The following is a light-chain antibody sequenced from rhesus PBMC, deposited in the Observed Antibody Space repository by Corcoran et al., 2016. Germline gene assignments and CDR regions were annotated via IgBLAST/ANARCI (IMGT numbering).Light chain of an antibody. CDR1: QSISSW. CDR2: KAS. V-gene: IGKV1-22*01. Sequence: DIQMTQSPSSLSASVGDTVTITCRASQSISSWLAWYQQKPGKAPKILIYKASTLQSGVPSRVSGSGVGTDCTLTISSRQSEDFATYYYQQYSSSPLTFGQWTKVEIK. CDR3: QQYSSSPLT. J-gene: IGKJ1*01.